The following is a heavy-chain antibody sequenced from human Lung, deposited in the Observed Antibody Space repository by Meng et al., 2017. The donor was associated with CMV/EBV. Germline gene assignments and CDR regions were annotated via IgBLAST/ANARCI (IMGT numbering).Heavy chain of an antibody. V-gene: IGHV3-21*01. CDR3: ARYRGVDFWSGYYSFDQ. Sequence: TLSSYRMNWVSQAPGKGLEWVSSVSPRSNYINYADSVKGRFTISRDNAKNSLYLQMNSLRAEDTAVYHCARYRGVDFWSGYYSFDQWGQGTLVTVSS. CDR2: VSPRSNYI. D-gene: IGHD3-3*01. CDR1: TLSSYR. J-gene: IGHJ4*02.